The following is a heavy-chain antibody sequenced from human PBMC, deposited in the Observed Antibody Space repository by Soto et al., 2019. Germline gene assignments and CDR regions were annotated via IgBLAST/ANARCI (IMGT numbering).Heavy chain of an antibody. J-gene: IGHJ5*02. V-gene: IGHV3-23*01. CDR3: AKDMRRYYYDNRANNWFDP. Sequence: GSLRLSCAASEFTFSSYAMSWVRQAPGKGLEWVSAISGSGGSTYYADSVKGRFTISRDNSKNTLYLQMNSLRAEDTAVYYCAKDMRRYYYDNRANNWFDPWGQVALVTVSA. CDR2: ISGSGGST. CDR1: EFTFSSYA. D-gene: IGHD3-22*01.